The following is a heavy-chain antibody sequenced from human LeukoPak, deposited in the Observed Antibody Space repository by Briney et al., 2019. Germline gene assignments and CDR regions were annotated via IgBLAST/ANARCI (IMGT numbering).Heavy chain of an antibody. D-gene: IGHD6-6*01. CDR3: AHTARMYSSAFS. CDR1: GGSISSSSYY. CDR2: IYYSGST. Sequence: SETLSLTCTVSGGSISSSSYYWGWIRQPPGKGLEWIGSIYYSGSTYYSPSLKSRVTISVDTSKNQFSLRLNSVTAADTAVYYCAHTARMYSSAFSWGQGTLVTVSS. J-gene: IGHJ5*02. V-gene: IGHV4-39*01.